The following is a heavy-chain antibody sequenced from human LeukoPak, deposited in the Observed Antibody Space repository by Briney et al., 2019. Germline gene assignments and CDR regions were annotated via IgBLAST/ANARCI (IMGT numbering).Heavy chain of an antibody. Sequence: GGSLRLSCAASGFTFSSYGMHWVRQAPGKRLELLAGMGYDGSNEDYAASAKGRFNISRDNSKKTPYLQMNSLRAEDTAVYYCAKGPYRSSWYDYWGQGTLVTVSS. V-gene: IGHV3-30*18. J-gene: IGHJ4*02. D-gene: IGHD6-13*01. CDR2: MGYDGSNE. CDR1: GFTFSSYG. CDR3: AKGPYRSSWYDY.